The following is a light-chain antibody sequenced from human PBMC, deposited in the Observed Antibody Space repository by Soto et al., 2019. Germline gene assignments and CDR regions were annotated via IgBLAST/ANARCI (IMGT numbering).Light chain of an antibody. J-gene: IGKJ4*01. V-gene: IGKV3-20*01. CDR1: QSVSSSY. CDR3: QQYGSSPLT. Sequence: EIVWTQSPGTLSLSPGERATLSCRASQSVSSSYLAWYQQKPGQAPRLLIYGASSRATGIPDRFSGSGSGTDFTLTISRLEPEDFAVCYCQQYGSSPLTFGGGTKVEIK. CDR2: GAS.